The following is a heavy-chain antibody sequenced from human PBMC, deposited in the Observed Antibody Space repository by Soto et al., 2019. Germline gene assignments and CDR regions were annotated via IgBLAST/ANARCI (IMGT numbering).Heavy chain of an antibody. Sequence: PSETLSLTCTVSGGSIRDYYWGWIRQSPGKGLEWIGYIYYTGTTKYNPSLKSRVTISVDSSKNQFSLKLSSVTAADTAVYYCARAIAAAGTRGYYGMDVWGQGTTVTVSS. D-gene: IGHD6-13*01. CDR1: GGSIRDYY. CDR2: IYYTGTT. J-gene: IGHJ6*02. V-gene: IGHV4-59*01. CDR3: ARAIAAAGTRGYYGMDV.